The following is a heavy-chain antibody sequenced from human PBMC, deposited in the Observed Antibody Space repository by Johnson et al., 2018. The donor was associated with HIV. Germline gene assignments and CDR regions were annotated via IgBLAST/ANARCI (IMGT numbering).Heavy chain of an antibody. J-gene: IGHJ3*02. V-gene: IGHV3-30*02. CDR1: GFTFSSYG. D-gene: IGHD6-6*01. CDR3: AKGEQLVISRKGHDAFDI. CDR2: IRYDGSNK. Sequence: QEKLVESGGGVVQPGGSLRLSCVASGFTFSSYGMHWVRQAPGKGLEWVAFIRYDGSNKYYADSVKGRFNISRDNSKNTLYLQMNSLVVEDTAVYYCAKGEQLVISRKGHDAFDIWGQGTMVTVSS.